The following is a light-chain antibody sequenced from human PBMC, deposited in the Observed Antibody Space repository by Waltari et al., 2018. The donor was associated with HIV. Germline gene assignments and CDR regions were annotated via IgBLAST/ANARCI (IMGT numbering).Light chain of an antibody. CDR3: QQYSSSPIT. J-gene: IGKJ5*01. CDR1: QSVTSGY. CDR2: AAS. Sequence: EIVLTQSPGTLSLSPGERDTLSCRASQSVTSGYLAWYQQKRGQAPRHVIYAASSRATGIPGRFSGSGSGTDFTLTISRLEPEDFAVYYCQQYSSSPITFGQGTRLEMK. V-gene: IGKV3-20*01.